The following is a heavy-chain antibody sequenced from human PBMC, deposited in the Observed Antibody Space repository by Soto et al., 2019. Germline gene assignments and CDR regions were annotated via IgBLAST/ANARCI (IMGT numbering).Heavy chain of an antibody. J-gene: IGHJ4*02. CDR1: GFTFSSYW. D-gene: IGHD3-10*01. V-gene: IGHV3-74*01. Sequence: EVQLVESGGGLVQPGGSLRLSCAASGFTFSSYWMHWVRQVPGKGLLWVSRIDEYGSTINYADSVKGRFTISRDNARNILYLEMNSQRAEDTALYYCTRDIGGKGAYWGPGTLVSVSS. CDR3: TRDIGGKGAY. CDR2: IDEYGSTI.